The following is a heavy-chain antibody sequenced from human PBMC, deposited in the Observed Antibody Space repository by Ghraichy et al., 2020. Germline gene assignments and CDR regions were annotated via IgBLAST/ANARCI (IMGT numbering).Heavy chain of an antibody. D-gene: IGHD3/OR15-3a*01. V-gene: IGHV3-23*01. CDR3: AKHRGWTALFDY. CDR1: GFTFSSYA. J-gene: IGHJ4*02. CDR2: ISGSGGST. Sequence: GSLRLSCAASGFTFSSYAMSWVRQAPGKGLEWVSAISGSGGSTYYADSVKGRFTISRDNSKNTLYLQMNSLRAEDTTVYYCAKHRGWTALFDYWGQGTLVTVSS.